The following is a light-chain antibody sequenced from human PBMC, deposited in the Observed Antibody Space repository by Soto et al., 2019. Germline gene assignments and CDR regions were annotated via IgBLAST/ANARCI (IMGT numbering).Light chain of an antibody. Sequence: QSALTQPASVSGSPGQSITISCTGSATDVGGYNYVSWYQQHPGKAPKLMIYEVSNRPSGVSNRFSCSKSGNTASLTISGLQAEDAADYYCSSYSSSITYVFGTGTKLTVL. CDR1: ATDVGGYNY. J-gene: IGLJ1*01. CDR3: SSYSSSITYV. V-gene: IGLV2-14*01. CDR2: EVS.